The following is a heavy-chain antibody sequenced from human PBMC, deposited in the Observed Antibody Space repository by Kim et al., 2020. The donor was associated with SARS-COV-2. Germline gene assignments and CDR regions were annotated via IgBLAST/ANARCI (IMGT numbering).Heavy chain of an antibody. D-gene: IGHD6-6*01. V-gene: IGHV4-59*08. CDR3: ARHVGFGGSSSPFDY. Sequence: PSLKSRVTRSVDTSKNPFSLKLSSVTAADTAVYYCARHVGFGGSSSPFDYWGQGTLVTVSS. J-gene: IGHJ4*02.